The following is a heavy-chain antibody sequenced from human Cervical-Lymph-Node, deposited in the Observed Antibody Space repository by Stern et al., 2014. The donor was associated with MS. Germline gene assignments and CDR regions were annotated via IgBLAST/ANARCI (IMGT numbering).Heavy chain of an antibody. D-gene: IGHD3-3*01. CDR2: ISYSGNT. Sequence: QVQLQESGPGLVKPSQTLSLTCTVSGGSVSSGSRYWSWIRQHPGKGLEWIGYISYSGNTYYSPSLQSRLTISMDTSKNQFSLKLRSLTAADTAIYYCARVTEFLRFFYPDYWGQGTLVTVSS. V-gene: IGHV4-31*03. CDR3: ARVTEFLRFFYPDY. J-gene: IGHJ4*02. CDR1: GGSVSSGSRY.